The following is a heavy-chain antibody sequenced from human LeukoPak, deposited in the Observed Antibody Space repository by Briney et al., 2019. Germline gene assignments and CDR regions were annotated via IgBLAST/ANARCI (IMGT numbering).Heavy chain of an antibody. V-gene: IGHV1-69*05. Sequence: VASVKVSCKASGGTFSSYAISWVRQAPGQGLEWMGGIIPIFGTANYAQKFKGRVTITTDESTSTANMELSSLRSEDTAVYYCARARNWNYEGGFDYWGQGTLVTVSS. D-gene: IGHD1-7*01. CDR2: IIPIFGTA. CDR3: ARARNWNYEGGFDY. CDR1: GGTFSSYA. J-gene: IGHJ4*02.